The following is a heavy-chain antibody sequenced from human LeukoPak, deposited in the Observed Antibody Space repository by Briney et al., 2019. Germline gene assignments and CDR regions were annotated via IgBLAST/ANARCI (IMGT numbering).Heavy chain of an antibody. CDR2: ISWNSGSI. J-gene: IGHJ2*01. CDR1: GFTFDDYA. V-gene: IGHV3-9*01. D-gene: IGHD3/OR15-3a*01. CDR3: AKDLGGLVTPWRYFDL. Sequence: PGRSLRLSCAASGFTFDDYAMHWVRQAPGKGLEWVSGISWNSGSIGYADSVKGRFTISRDNAKNSLYLQMNSLRAEDTALYYCAKDLGGLVTPWRYFDLWGRGTLVTVSS.